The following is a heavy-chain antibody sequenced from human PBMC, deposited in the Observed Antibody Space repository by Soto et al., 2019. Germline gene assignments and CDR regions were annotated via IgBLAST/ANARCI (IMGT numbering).Heavy chain of an antibody. Sequence: GGSMRLSCAASGFTFSSYGMHWVRQAPGKGLEWVAVISYDGSNKYYADSVKGRFTISRDNSKNTLYLQMNSLRAEDTAVYYSAKDLGGHRYYGMDVWGQGTTVTVSS. CDR1: GFTFSSYG. CDR3: AKDLGGHRYYGMDV. J-gene: IGHJ6*02. CDR2: ISYDGSNK. V-gene: IGHV3-30*18.